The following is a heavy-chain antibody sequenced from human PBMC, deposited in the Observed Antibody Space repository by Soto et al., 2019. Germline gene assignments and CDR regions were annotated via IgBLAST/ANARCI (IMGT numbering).Heavy chain of an antibody. CDR2: IYHSGST. D-gene: IGHD5-12*01. V-gene: IGHV4-30-2*01. CDR1: GGSISSGGYS. CDR3: ASRRDGYNYYGY. Sequence: QLQLQESGSGLVKPSQTLSLTCAVSGGSISSGGYSWSWIRQPPGKGLEWIGYIYHSGSTYYNPSLKSRVTISVDRSKNQCSLKLSSVTAADTAVYYCASRRDGYNYYGYWGQGTLVTVSS. J-gene: IGHJ4*02.